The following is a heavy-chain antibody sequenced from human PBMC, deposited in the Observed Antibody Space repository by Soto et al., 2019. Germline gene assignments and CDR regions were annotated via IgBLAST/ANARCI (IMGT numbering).Heavy chain of an antibody. CDR2: INHSGST. D-gene: IGHD6-19*01. CDR1: GGSFSGYY. J-gene: IGHJ3*02. Sequence: SETLSLTCAVYGGSFSGYYWSWIRQPPGKGLEWIGEINHSGSTNYNPSLKSRVTISVDTSKNQFSLKLSSVTAADTAVYYCLTEQWLDKHDAFDIWGQGTMVTVSS. CDR3: LTEQWLDKHDAFDI. V-gene: IGHV4-34*01.